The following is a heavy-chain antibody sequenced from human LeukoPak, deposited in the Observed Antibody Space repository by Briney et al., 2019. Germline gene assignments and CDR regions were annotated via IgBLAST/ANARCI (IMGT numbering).Heavy chain of an antibody. CDR1: GFTFRSHW. Sequence: GGSLRLSCAASGFTFRSHWMSWVRQAPGKGLEWVTTIKQDGSEKYFVDSVKGRFTISRDNAKNSLYLQMNSLRVEDTAVYYCARDLLGYIAAGYWGQGTLVTVSS. CDR3: ARDLLGYIAAGY. CDR2: IKQDGSEK. V-gene: IGHV3-7*03. D-gene: IGHD6-6*01. J-gene: IGHJ4*02.